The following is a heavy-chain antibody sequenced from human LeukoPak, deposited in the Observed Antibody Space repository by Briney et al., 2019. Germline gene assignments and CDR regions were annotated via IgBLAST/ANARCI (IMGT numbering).Heavy chain of an antibody. V-gene: IGHV4-59*01. D-gene: IGHD2-15*01. J-gene: IGHJ4*02. Sequence: KTSETLSLTCTVSGGSISNYHWSWMRQPPGKGLEWIGYVDYSGSTNYSPSLKSRISISVDTSKNQFSLKLRSVTAADTAVYYCARLQDSDTAYVDCWAREPWSPSPQ. CDR3: ARLQDSDTAYVDC. CDR2: VDYSGST. CDR1: GGSISNYH.